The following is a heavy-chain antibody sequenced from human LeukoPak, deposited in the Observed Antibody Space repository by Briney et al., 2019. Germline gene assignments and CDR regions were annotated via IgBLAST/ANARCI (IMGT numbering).Heavy chain of an antibody. CDR3: ARDHWQWLEDYYAMDA. Sequence: GTSLRLSCAASGFNFKTYGMHWVRQAPGKRLEWVAVIWYDESNHYADSVKGRFTISRDTSNNTLYLQMSSLRVEDTAIYYCARDHWQWLEDYYAMDAWGQGTTVTVSS. J-gene: IGHJ6*02. CDR2: IWYDESN. V-gene: IGHV3-33*01. D-gene: IGHD6-19*01. CDR1: GFNFKTYG.